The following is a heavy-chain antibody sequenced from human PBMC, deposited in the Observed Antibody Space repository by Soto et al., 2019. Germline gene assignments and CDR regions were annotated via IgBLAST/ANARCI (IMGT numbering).Heavy chain of an antibody. CDR2: VIPILGQA. CDR1: GGIFSSYA. CDR3: ARVGGIGAPPGTDY. D-gene: IGHD1-26*01. Sequence: QVHLVQSGAEVKKPGSSVKVSCKASGGIFSSYAINWLRQAPGQGLEWMGAVIPILGQAYYAQDLHDRVSMDADEYTRTAYMELSSLRSEDTAVYFCARVGGIGAPPGTDYWGQGTLVTVSS. V-gene: IGHV1-69*01. J-gene: IGHJ4*02.